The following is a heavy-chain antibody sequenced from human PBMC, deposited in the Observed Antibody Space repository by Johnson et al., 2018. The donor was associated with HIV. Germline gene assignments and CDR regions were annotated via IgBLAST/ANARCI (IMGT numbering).Heavy chain of an antibody. V-gene: IGHV3-7*05. CDR2: ITQAGSEK. CDR1: GFTFSSYW. CDR3: AREFRELDAFDI. J-gene: IGHJ3*02. D-gene: IGHD3-10*01. Sequence: EVQLVESGGGLVQPGGSLRLSCVASGFTFSSYWMSWVRQAPGKGLEWVANITQAGSEKYYVDSVKGRFTISRDNAKNSLYLQMNSLRAEDTAVYYCAREFRELDAFDIWGQGTMVTVSS.